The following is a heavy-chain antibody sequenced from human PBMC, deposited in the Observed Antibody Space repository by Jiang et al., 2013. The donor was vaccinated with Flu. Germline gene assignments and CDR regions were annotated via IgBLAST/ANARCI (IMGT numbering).Heavy chain of an antibody. CDR3: ASISSGWYHPQDY. CDR1: GGSISSSSYY. D-gene: IGHD6-19*01. CDR2: IYYSGST. J-gene: IGHJ4*02. Sequence: GPGLVKPSETLSLTCTVSGGSISSSSYYWGWIRQPPGKGLEWIGSIYYSGSTYYNPSLKSRVTISVDTSKNQFSLKLSSVTAADTAVYYCASISSGWYHPQDYWGQGTLVTVSS. V-gene: IGHV4-39*01.